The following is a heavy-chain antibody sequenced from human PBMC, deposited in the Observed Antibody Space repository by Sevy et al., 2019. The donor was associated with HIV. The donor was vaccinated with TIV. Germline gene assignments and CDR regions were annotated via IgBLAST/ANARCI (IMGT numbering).Heavy chain of an antibody. D-gene: IGHD4-4*01. CDR3: ARDRGGLTTDY. CDR1: GGSVSSGSYY. V-gene: IGHV4-61*01. J-gene: IGHJ4*02. CDR2: IYYSGST. Sequence: SETLSLTCTVSGGSVSSGSYYWSWIRQPPGKGLEWIGYIYYSGSTNYNPSLKSRVTISVDTSKNQFSLKLSSVTAADTAVYYCARDRGGLTTDYWGQGTLVTVSS.